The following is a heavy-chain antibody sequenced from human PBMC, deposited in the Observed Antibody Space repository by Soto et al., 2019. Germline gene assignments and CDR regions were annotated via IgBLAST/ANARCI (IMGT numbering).Heavy chain of an antibody. CDR1: GFTFSTSW. CDR3: VRDRGYTAFDY. D-gene: IGHD5-18*01. J-gene: IGHJ4*02. CDR2: IKEDGSEK. V-gene: IGHV3-7*01. Sequence: EVQLVESGGGLVQPGGSLRLSCAASGFTFSTSWMNWVRQAPGKGLEWVAGIKEDGSEKYYVDSVKGRLTISKDNAENSLELHMNRLRVEDTAVYYCVRDRGYTAFDYWGLGTLVTVSS.